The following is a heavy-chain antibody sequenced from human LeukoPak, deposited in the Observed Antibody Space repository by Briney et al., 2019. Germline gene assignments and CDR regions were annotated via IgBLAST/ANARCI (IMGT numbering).Heavy chain of an antibody. D-gene: IGHD1-7*01. CDR2: INPSGGST. CDR3: ARDLTQTGTTPRGWFDP. CDR1: GYTFTGYY. V-gene: IGHV1-46*01. J-gene: IGHJ5*02. Sequence: ASVKVSRKASGYTFTGYYMHWVRQAPGQGLEWMGIINPSGGSTSYAQKFQGRVTMTRDTSTSTVYMELSSLRSEDTAVYYCARDLTQTGTTPRGWFDPWGQGTLVTVSS.